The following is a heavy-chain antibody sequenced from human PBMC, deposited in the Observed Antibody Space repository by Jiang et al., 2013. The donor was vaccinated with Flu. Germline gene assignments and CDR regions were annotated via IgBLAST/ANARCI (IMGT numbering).Heavy chain of an antibody. CDR2: ISAYNGNT. CDR1: TFTSYG. V-gene: IGHV1-18*01. J-gene: IGHJ2*01. CDR3: ARDPFNWPYWYFDL. D-gene: IGHD1-20*01. Sequence: TFTSYGISWVRQAPGQGLEWMGWISAYNGNTNYAQKLQGRVTMTTDTSTSTAYMELRSLRSDDTAVYYCARDPFNWPYWYFDLWGRGTLVTVSS.